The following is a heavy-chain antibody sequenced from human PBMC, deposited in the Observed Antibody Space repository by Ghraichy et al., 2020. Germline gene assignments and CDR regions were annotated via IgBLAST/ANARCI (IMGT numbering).Heavy chain of an antibody. Sequence: LSLTCAASGFTFSSYAMSWVRQAPGKGLEWVSAISGSGGSTYYADSVKGRFTISRDNSKNTLYLQMNSLRAEDTAVYYCAKGDDYGYTFFDYWGQGTLVTVSS. D-gene: IGHD4-17*01. J-gene: IGHJ4*02. CDR1: GFTFSSYA. CDR2: ISGSGGST. V-gene: IGHV3-23*01. CDR3: AKGDDYGYTFFDY.